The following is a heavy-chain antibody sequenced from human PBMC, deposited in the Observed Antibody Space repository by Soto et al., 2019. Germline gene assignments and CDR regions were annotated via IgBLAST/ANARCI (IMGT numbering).Heavy chain of an antibody. D-gene: IGHD3-22*01. CDR1: GFTLSRHT. CDR2: IGSRTSDI. Sequence: PGGSLRLSCAASGFTLSRHTMNWVRQAPGKGLEWVSFIGSRTSDIYYADSVKGRFTISRDNAKNSLYLYLTRLRAEDTAVYFCVIDYYATSGYPNSFDMWGQGTMVTVSS. V-gene: IGHV3-21*01. J-gene: IGHJ3*02. CDR3: VIDYYATSGYPNSFDM.